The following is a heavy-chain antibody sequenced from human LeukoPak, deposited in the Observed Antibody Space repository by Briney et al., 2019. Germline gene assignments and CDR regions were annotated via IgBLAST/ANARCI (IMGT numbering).Heavy chain of an antibody. Sequence: GGFLRLSCAASGFTSSSYGMHWVRQAPGKGLEWVAVIWYDGSNKYYADSAKGRFTISRDNSKNTLYLQMNSLRAEDTAVYYCAKGTGNFDYWGQGTLVTVSS. CDR1: GFTSSSYG. CDR2: IWYDGSNK. J-gene: IGHJ4*02. V-gene: IGHV3-30*02. D-gene: IGHD7-27*01. CDR3: AKGTGNFDY.